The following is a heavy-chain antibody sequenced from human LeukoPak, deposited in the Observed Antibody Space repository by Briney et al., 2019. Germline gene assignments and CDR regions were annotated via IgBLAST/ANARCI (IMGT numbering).Heavy chain of an antibody. Sequence: PSETLSLTCAVYGGSFSGYYWSWIRQPPGKGLEWIGEINHSGSTNYNPSLKRRVTISVDTSKNQFSLKLSSVTAADTAVYYCARESMLYPNWFDPWGQGTLVTVSS. J-gene: IGHJ5*02. V-gene: IGHV4-34*01. D-gene: IGHD2-8*01. CDR1: GGSFSGYY. CDR2: INHSGST. CDR3: ARESMLYPNWFDP.